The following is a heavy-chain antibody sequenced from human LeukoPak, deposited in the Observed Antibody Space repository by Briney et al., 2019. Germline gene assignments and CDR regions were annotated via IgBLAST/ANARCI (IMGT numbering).Heavy chain of an antibody. Sequence: GGSLRLSCAASGFTFSSYAMSWVRLAPGKGLEWVSAISASNGNTYYADSVKGRFTISRDNSKNTLYLQMNSLRAEDTAVYYCAKDLSYAFDIWGRGTMVTVSS. CDR3: AKDLSYAFDI. V-gene: IGHV3-23*01. CDR1: GFTFSSYA. CDR2: ISASNGNT. J-gene: IGHJ3*02.